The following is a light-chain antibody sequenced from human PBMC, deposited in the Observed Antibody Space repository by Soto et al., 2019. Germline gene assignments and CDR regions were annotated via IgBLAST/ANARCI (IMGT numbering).Light chain of an antibody. CDR1: QSITTY. V-gene: IGKV1-39*01. CDR3: QQCYSSPRT. J-gene: IGKJ1*01. Sequence: DIQMTQSPSTLSASIGDRVTITCQASQSITTYVNWYQQKLGKAPTLLIYAASSLQSGVPSRFSGSGSGTDFTLTISSLQPEDFATYFCQQCYSSPRTFGQGTKVDIK. CDR2: AAS.